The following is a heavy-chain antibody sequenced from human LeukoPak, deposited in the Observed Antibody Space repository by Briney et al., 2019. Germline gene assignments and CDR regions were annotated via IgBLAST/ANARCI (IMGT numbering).Heavy chain of an antibody. D-gene: IGHD4-17*01. CDR1: GFTFSNYA. J-gene: IGHJ4*02. Sequence: GGSLRLSCAASGFTFSNYAMNWVRQAPGKGLEWVSVISGSGNNRYYADSVKGRFTISRDNSKNTLYLQMNSLRAEDTAVYYCAKPPTVTTWGTHDYWGQGTLVTVSS. V-gene: IGHV3-23*01. CDR3: AKPPTVTTWGTHDY. CDR2: ISGSGNNR.